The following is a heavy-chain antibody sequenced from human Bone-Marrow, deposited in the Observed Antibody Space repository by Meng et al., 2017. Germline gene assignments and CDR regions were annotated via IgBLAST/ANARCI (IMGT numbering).Heavy chain of an antibody. V-gene: IGHV3-74*03. Sequence: EVQLVESGGGLVQPGGSLRLSCAASGFTFSSYWMHWVRQAPGKGLVWVSRINTDASSTTYADSVKGRFTISRDDAKNTVYLQMNSLRAEDTAVYYCARDADWVIFDHWGQGALVTVSS. CDR3: ARDADWVIFDH. CDR1: GFTFSSYW. D-gene: IGHD3-9*01. J-gene: IGHJ4*02. CDR2: INTDASST.